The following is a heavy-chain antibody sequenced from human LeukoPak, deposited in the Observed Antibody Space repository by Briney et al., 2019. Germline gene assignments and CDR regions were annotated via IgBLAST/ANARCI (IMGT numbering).Heavy chain of an antibody. CDR1: GFTFSSDG. CDR3: AKNLLGSEAFSWYFDL. CDR2: ISASGGGT. J-gene: IGHJ2*01. D-gene: IGHD1-26*01. Sequence: GGSLRLSCVASGFTFSSDGMSWVRQAPGKGLEWVSRISASGGGTVYADSVKGRVTISRDNSKNTLYLQMHSLRAEDTAVYSCAKNLLGSEAFSWYFDLWGRGTQVTVSS. V-gene: IGHV3-23*01.